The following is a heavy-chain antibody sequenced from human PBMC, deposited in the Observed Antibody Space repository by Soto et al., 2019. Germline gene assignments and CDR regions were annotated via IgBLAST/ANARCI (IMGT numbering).Heavy chain of an antibody. D-gene: IGHD3-10*01. J-gene: IGHJ4*02. V-gene: IGHV3-33*01. Sequence: QVQLVESGGGVVQPGTSLRLSCAASGFTFSRYGFHWVRQAPGKGLEWVADIWSDGSKQYYADPVKGRFTISRDDSKNTPYLQMNSLTADDTAVYYCARDLSYGSGSDWGQGTLVIVST. CDR2: IWSDGSKQ. CDR3: ARDLSYGSGSD. CDR1: GFTFSRYG.